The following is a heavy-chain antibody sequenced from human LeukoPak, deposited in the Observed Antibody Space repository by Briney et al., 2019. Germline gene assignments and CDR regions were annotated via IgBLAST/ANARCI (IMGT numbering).Heavy chain of an antibody. CDR2: IWYDGSNK. Sequence: PGGSLRLSCAASGFTFSNYGMHWVRQAPGKGLEWVAVIWYDGSNKYYADSVKGRFTISRDNSKNTLYLQMDSLRAEDTAVYYCERARGMHHLYYFDYWGQGTLVTVSS. J-gene: IGHJ4*02. CDR1: GFTFSNYG. D-gene: IGHD3-10*01. V-gene: IGHV3-33*01. CDR3: ERARGMHHLYYFDY.